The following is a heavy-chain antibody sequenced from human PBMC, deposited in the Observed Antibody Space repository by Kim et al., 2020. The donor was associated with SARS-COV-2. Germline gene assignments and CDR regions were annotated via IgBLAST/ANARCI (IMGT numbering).Heavy chain of an antibody. J-gene: IGHJ6*02. CDR2: IIPIFGTA. Sequence: SVKVSCKASGGTFSSYAISWVRQAPGQGLEWMGGIIPIFGTANYAQKFQGRVTITADESTSTAYMELSSLRSEDTAVYYCARDGGDDTNTYYYGMDVCGQGTTVTVSS. CDR3: ARDGGDDTNTYYYGMDV. D-gene: IGHD2-21*02. V-gene: IGHV1-69*13. CDR1: GGTFSSYA.